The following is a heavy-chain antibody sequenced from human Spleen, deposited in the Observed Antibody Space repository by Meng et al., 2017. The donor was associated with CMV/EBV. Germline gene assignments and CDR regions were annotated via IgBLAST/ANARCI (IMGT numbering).Heavy chain of an antibody. V-gene: IGHV3-7*01. CDR3: TKDQWGRPSTLTGMDV. Sequence: GESLKISCAASGFTFSSYWMSWVRQAPGKGLEWVANIKQDGSEKYYVDSVKGRFTISRDNSKNTLDLQMKSLRVEDTAVYYCTKDQWGRPSTLTGMDVWGQGTTVTVSS. D-gene: IGHD1-26*01. CDR1: GFTFSSYW. J-gene: IGHJ6*02. CDR2: IKQDGSEK.